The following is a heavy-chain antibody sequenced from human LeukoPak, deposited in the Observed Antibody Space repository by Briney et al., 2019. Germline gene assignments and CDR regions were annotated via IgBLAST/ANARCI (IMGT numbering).Heavy chain of an antibody. CDR2: LYSGGNT. V-gene: IGHV3-53*01. Sequence: GGSLRLSCAASGFIVSNNYMGWVRQAPGKGLEWVSILYSGGNTYYADSVKGRFIISRDNSKNTLNLQMNSLRAEDTALYYCARDSADNLDWGQGTLVTVSS. CDR1: GFIVSNNY. CDR3: ARDSADNLD. J-gene: IGHJ4*02. D-gene: IGHD3-9*01.